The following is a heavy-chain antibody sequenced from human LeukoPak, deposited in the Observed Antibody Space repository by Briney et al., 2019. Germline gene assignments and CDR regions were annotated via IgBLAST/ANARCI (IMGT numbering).Heavy chain of an antibody. CDR1: GFTFSSYG. CDR2: ISYDGSYK. J-gene: IGHJ4*02. V-gene: IGHV3-30*18. CDR3: AKDRGVGSTLDY. D-gene: IGHD1-26*01. Sequence: GGSLRLSCAASGFTFSSYGMHWVRQAPGKGLEWVAVISYDGSYKYYRDSVNGRFTISRDNSKNTLYLQMNSLSAEDMAMYHYAKDRGVGSTLDYWGQGSLVTVSS.